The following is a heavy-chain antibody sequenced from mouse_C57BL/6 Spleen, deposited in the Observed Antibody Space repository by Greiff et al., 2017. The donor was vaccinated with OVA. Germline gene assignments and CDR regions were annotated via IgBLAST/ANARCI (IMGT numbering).Heavy chain of an antibody. CDR3: TRLRGYEYDEVMDY. D-gene: IGHD2-4*01. V-gene: IGHV1-15*01. J-gene: IGHJ4*01. CDR2: IDPETGGT. Sequence: VQLQQSGAELVRPGASVTLSCKASGYTFTDYEMHWVKQTPVHGLEWIGAIDPETGGTAYNQKFKGKAILTADKSASTAYMELRSLTSEDSAVYYCTRLRGYEYDEVMDYWGQGTSVTVSS. CDR1: GYTFTDYE.